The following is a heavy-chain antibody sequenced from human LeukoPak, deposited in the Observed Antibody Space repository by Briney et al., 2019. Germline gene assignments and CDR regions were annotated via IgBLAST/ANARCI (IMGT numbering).Heavy chain of an antibody. J-gene: IGHJ4*02. V-gene: IGHV1-69*13. CDR2: IIPIFGTA. D-gene: IGHD3-22*01. CDR1: GGTFSSYA. CDR3: ATSTKYYYDSSGYYYPFDY. Sequence: SVKVSCKASGGTFSSYAISWVRQAPGQGLEWMGGIIPIFGTANYAQKFQGRVTITADESTSTAYMELSSLRSEDTAVYYCATSTKYYYDSSGYYYPFDYWGQGTLVTVSS.